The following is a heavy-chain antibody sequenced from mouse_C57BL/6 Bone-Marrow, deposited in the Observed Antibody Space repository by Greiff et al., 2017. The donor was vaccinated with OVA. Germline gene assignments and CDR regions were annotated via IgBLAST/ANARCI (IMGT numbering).Heavy chain of an antibody. D-gene: IGHD1-1*01. CDR3: ASPYYFSYYAMDY. J-gene: IGHJ4*01. CDR1: GFTFSSYA. CDR2: ISDGGSYT. V-gene: IGHV5-4*03. Sequence: DVKLVESGGGLVKPGGSLKLSCAASGFTFSSYAMSWVRQTPEKRLEWVATISDGGSYTYYSDNVKGRFTISRDNAKNNLYLQMSHLKSEDTAMYYCASPYYFSYYAMDYWGQGTSVTVSS.